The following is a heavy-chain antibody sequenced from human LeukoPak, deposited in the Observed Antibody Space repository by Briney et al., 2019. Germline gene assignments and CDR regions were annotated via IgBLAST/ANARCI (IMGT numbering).Heavy chain of an antibody. CDR1: GYTFTSYG. V-gene: IGHV1-18*01. Sequence: ASVKVSCTASGYTFTSYGISWVRQAPGQGLEWMGWISAYNGNTNYAQKLQGRVTMTTDTSTSTAYMELRSLRSDDTAVYYCARVTGTTGSYYYYYYMDVWGKGTTVTVSS. CDR3: ARVTGTTGSYYYYYYMDV. J-gene: IGHJ6*03. D-gene: IGHD1-7*01. CDR2: ISAYNGNT.